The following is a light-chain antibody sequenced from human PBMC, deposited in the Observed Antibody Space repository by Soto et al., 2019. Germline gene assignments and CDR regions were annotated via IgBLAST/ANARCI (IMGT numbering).Light chain of an antibody. CDR2: DVS. Sequence: QSVLTQPRSVSGSPGQSVTISCTGTSSDVGGYNYVSWYQQHPGKAPKLMIYDVSKRPSGVPDRFSGSKSGNTASVAISGLQAEDEADYYCCSYAGNYTLLFGGGTQLTVL. CDR3: CSYAGNYTLL. V-gene: IGLV2-11*01. CDR1: SSDVGGYNY. J-gene: IGLJ2*01.